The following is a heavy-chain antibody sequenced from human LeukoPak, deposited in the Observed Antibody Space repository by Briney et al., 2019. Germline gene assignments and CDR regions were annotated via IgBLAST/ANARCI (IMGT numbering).Heavy chain of an antibody. V-gene: IGHV4-34*01. CDR3: ARRGELQFDY. D-gene: IGHD1-26*01. CDR2: INHSGST. CDR1: GGSFSGYY. Sequence: KPSETLSLTCAVYGGSFSGYYWSWIRQPPGKGLEWIGEINHSGSTNYNPSLKSRVTISVDTSKNQFSLKLSSVTAADTAVYYCARRGELQFDYWGQGTLVTVSS. J-gene: IGHJ4*02.